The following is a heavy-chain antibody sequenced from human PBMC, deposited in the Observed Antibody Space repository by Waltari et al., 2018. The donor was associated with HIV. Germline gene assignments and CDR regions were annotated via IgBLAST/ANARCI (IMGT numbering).Heavy chain of an antibody. CDR2: LCPRDSDT. D-gene: IGHD6-13*01. J-gene: IGHJ4*02. CDR3: ARLTGGAAAGAGDY. Sequence: EVQLVQSGAEVKKTGESLKISCKASGYIFTSYWIGWVRQMPGKGLEGMGILCPRDSDTRCSPSFQGQVTISADKSINTAYVQWTSLKASDTAMYYCARLTGGAAAGAGDYWGQGTLVTVSS. V-gene: IGHV5-51*01. CDR1: GYIFTSYW.